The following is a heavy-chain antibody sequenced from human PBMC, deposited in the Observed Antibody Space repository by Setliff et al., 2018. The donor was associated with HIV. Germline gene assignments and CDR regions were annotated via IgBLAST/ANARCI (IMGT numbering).Heavy chain of an antibody. V-gene: IGHV3-7*01. D-gene: IGHD3-9*01. CDR2: INGDGSRI. CDR3: VRDSRYIFFGAAFDL. CDR1: DFIFRDYW. J-gene: IGHJ3*01. Sequence: PGESLKISCVGFDFIFRDYWMIWVRQSPGEGLECVASINGDGSRINYLDSVRGRFTISRDNAKNSVHLQMNSLGAEDTAVYYCVRDSRYIFFGAAFDLWGQGTMVTVSS.